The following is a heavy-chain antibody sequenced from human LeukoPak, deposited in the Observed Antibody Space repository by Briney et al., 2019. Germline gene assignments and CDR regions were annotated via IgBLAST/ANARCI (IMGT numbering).Heavy chain of an antibody. J-gene: IGHJ4*02. CDR2: ISSSGSTI. V-gene: IGHV3-11*01. D-gene: IGHD6-19*01. CDR3: ARAVAVNGYYFDY. CDR1: GFTFSDYY. Sequence: GGSLRLSCAASGFTFSDYYMSWIRQAPGKGLEWGSYISSSGSTIYYADSVKGRFTISRDNAKNSLYLQMNSLRAEDTVVYYCARAVAVNGYYFDYWGQGTLVTVSS.